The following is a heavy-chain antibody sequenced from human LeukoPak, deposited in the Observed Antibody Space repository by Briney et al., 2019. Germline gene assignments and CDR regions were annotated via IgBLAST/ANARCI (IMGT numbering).Heavy chain of an antibody. CDR3: SRHPKEYGSGSNTGAFDI. CDR2: NYHSGST. J-gene: IGHJ3*02. CDR1: GYSISSGYY. V-gene: IGHV4-38-2*02. Sequence: PSETLSLTCTVSGYSISSGYYWAWIRQPPGKGLEWIGSNYHSGSTYYNPSLKSRVTISVDTSKNQFSLKLSSATAADTAVYYCSRHPKEYGSGSNTGAFDIWGQGTMVTVSS. D-gene: IGHD3-10*01.